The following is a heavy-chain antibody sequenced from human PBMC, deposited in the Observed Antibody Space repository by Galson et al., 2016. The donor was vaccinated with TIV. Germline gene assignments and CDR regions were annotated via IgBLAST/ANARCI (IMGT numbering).Heavy chain of an antibody. J-gene: IGHJ4*02. V-gene: IGHV1-8*02. D-gene: IGHD4-17*01. CDR1: GYTFTSYD. CDR3: ARSGDYGDY. Sequence: SVKVSCKASGYTFTSYDINWVRQATGQGLEWMGWMNPNSGNTGYAQKFRGRVTMTRNTSVRTTYMELGSLRSEDTAVYYCARSGDYGDYWGQGTLVTVSS. CDR2: MNPNSGNT.